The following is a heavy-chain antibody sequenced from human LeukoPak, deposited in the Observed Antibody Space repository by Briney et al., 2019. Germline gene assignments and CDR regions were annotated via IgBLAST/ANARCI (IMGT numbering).Heavy chain of an antibody. CDR3: ARDSSEYYYYYYMDV. Sequence: GGSLRLSCAASGFTFSSYWMSWVRQAPGKGLEWVANIKQDGSEKYYVDSVKGRFTISRDNAKNSLYLQMNSLRAEDTAVYCCARDSSEYYYYYYMDVWGKGTTVTVSS. CDR1: GFTFSSYW. CDR2: IKQDGSEK. J-gene: IGHJ6*03. D-gene: IGHD2/OR15-2a*01. V-gene: IGHV3-7*01.